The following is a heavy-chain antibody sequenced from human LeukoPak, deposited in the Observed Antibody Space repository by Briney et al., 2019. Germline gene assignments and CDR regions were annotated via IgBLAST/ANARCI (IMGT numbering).Heavy chain of an antibody. J-gene: IGHJ4*02. CDR2: ISYDGSNK. D-gene: IGHD3-9*01. CDR3: ARSLRYFDWGLECYFDY. Sequence: PGGSLRLSCAASGFTFSSYAMHWVRQAPGKGLEWVAVISYDGSNKYYADSVKGRFTISRDNSKSTLYLQMNSLRAEDTAVYYCARSLRYFDWGLECYFDYWGQGTLVTVSS. V-gene: IGHV3-30*04. CDR1: GFTFSSYA.